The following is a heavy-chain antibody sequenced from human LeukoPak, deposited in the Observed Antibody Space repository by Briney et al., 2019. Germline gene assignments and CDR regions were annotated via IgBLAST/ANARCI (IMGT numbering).Heavy chain of an antibody. V-gene: IGHV1-2*02. D-gene: IGHD3-22*01. J-gene: IGHJ4*02. CDR2: INPNSGGT. CDR1: GYTFTGYY. CDR3: ARGEGMTYYYDSSGSKITGYFDY. Sequence: ASVKVSCKASGYTFTGYYMHWVRQAPGQGLEWMGWINPNSGGTNYAQKFQGRVTMTRDTSISTAYMELSRLRSDDTAVYYCARGEGMTYYYDSSGSKITGYFDYWGQGTLVTVSS.